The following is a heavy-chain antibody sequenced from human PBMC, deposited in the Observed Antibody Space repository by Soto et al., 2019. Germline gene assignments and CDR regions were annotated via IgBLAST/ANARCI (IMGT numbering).Heavy chain of an antibody. D-gene: IGHD6-19*01. CDR1: GYNFIDYD. CDR2: MTPNSGNT. V-gene: IGHV1-8*01. J-gene: IGHJ5*02. CDR3: SRNPYGSGLFDP. Sequence: QAQLVQSGAEVKKPGASVKVSCKASGYNFIDYDINWMRQSTGQGLEWMGWMTPNSGNTGYAQKFQGRVTLTRDTSIGTAYMELSSLKTEDTAVYYCSRNPYGSGLFDPWGQGTLVTVSS.